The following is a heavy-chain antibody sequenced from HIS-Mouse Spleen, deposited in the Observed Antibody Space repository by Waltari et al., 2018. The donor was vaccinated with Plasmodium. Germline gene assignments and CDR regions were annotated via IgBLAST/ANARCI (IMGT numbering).Heavy chain of an antibody. J-gene: IGHJ4*02. D-gene: IGHD3-10*01. CDR3: ARARAPDY. CDR1: GFTFSSYW. CDR2: IKEDGSEK. Sequence: EVQLVESGGGLVQPGGSLRLSCAASGFTFSSYWMSWVRQAPGKGLEGVAKIKEDGSEKYYGDSVKGRFTISRDNAKNSLYLQMNSLRAEDTAVYYCARARAPDYWGQGTLVTVSS. V-gene: IGHV3-7*04.